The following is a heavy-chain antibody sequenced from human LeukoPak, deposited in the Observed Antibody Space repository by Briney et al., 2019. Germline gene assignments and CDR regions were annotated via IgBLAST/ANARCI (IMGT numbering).Heavy chain of an antibody. CDR1: GGSISSGTYY. Sequence: PSETLSLTCTVSGGSISSGTYYWSWIRQPAGKGLEWIGRIYSSGSTNYNPSLKSRTTISIDTSKNQFSLKLSSVTAADTAVYYCARDNVVVTAIGPFDYWGQGTLVTVSS. D-gene: IGHD2-21*02. J-gene: IGHJ4*02. CDR3: ARDNVVVTAIGPFDY. CDR2: IYSSGST. V-gene: IGHV4-61*02.